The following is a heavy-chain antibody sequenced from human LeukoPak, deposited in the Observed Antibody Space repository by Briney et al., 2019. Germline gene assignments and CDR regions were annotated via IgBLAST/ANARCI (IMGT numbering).Heavy chain of an antibody. V-gene: IGHV1-2*02. CDR1: GYTFTDYY. Sequence: ASVKVSCKASGYTFTDYYMHWVRQAPGQGLEWMGWINPNSGGTNFAQKFQGRVTMTRDTSISTAYVELSRLTSDDTAVYYCARDASGNDYWGQGTLVTVSS. CDR2: INPNSGGT. CDR3: ARDASGNDY. J-gene: IGHJ4*02.